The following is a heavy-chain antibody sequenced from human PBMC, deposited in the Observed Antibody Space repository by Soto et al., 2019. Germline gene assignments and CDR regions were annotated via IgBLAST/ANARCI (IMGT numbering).Heavy chain of an antibody. J-gene: IGHJ5*02. Sequence: GGSLRLSCAASGFTFSSYEMNWVRQAPGKGLEWVSYISSSGSTIYYADSVKGRFTISRDNAKNSLYPQMNSLRAEDTAVYYCAREGIVATKFDPWGQGTLVTVSS. CDR1: GFTFSSYE. CDR3: AREGIVATKFDP. D-gene: IGHD5-12*01. V-gene: IGHV3-48*03. CDR2: ISSSGSTI.